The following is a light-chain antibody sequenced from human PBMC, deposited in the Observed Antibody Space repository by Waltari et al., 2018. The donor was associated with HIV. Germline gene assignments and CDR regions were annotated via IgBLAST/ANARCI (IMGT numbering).Light chain of an antibody. CDR3: QAWDSSIVI. V-gene: IGLV3-1*01. CDR1: NLGDKY. J-gene: IGLJ2*01. CDR2: QNG. Sequence: SYDLTQPPSVSVSPAQTASIPCSGHNLGDKYASWYQQMTGQSPVLALYQNGQPPPRSPGLFPGSNPGNTATLTISGTQAMDEADYYCQAWDSSIVIFGGGTKLPVL.